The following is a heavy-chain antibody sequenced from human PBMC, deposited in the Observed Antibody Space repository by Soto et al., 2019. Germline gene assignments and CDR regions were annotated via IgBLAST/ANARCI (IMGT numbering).Heavy chain of an antibody. V-gene: IGHV4-59*08. CDR1: GGSISGYY. D-gene: IGHD2-8*01. J-gene: IGHJ4*02. CDR3: ARHMNINGDEACDY. Sequence: QVRLQESGPGLVKPSETLSLTCTISGGSISGYYWSWIRQPPGKGLEWIAFIHYTGRTSYNPSLKSRVTISGDTSNSHFSLKLSSVTAADTAVYYCARHMNINGDEACDYWGQGALVTVSS. CDR2: IHYTGRT.